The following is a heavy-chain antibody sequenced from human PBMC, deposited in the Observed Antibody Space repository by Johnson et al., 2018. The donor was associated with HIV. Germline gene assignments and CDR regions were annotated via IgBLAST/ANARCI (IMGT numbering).Heavy chain of an antibody. J-gene: IGHJ3*02. V-gene: IGHV3-30*03. CDR1: GFTVSSHY. CDR3: ARDLRDIVVPDAFDI. D-gene: IGHD5-12*01. Sequence: QVQLVESGGGLIQPGGSLRLSCAASGFTVSSHYMNWVRQAPGKGLEWVAVISYDGSNKYYADSVKGRFTISRDNSKNSLYLQMNSLRAEDTAVYYCARDLRDIVVPDAFDIWGQGTMVTVSS. CDR2: ISYDGSNK.